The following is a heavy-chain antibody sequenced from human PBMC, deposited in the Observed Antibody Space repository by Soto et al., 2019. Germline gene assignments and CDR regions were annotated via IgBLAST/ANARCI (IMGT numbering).Heavy chain of an antibody. Sequence: RGSLRLSSAASGFTFDTYWTNWVRQAPGKGPEWLSGINSDGTISSYADSVKGRFTISRDNARNTLSLQMNSLRADDTAVYYCARLSGDHSAFFSYGMDAWGQGTTVTVSS. CDR1: GFTFDTYW. CDR2: INSDGTIS. V-gene: IGHV3-74*01. CDR3: ARLSGDHSAFFSYGMDA. D-gene: IGHD2-21*01. J-gene: IGHJ6*02.